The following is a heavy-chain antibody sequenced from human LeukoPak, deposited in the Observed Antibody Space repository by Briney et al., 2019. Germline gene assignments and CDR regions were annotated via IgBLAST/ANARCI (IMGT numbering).Heavy chain of an antibody. J-gene: IGHJ4*02. CDR3: ARHWKGFDS. CDR1: GYSISSTNW. CDR2: IYYSGST. D-gene: IGHD1-1*01. Sequence: SETLSLTCAVSGYSISSTNWWGWIRHPPGKGLQWIGYIYYSGSTYYNPSLKSRVTMSVDTSKNQISLKLTSVTAADTAVYYCARHWKGFDSWGQGTLVTVSS. V-gene: IGHV4-28*01.